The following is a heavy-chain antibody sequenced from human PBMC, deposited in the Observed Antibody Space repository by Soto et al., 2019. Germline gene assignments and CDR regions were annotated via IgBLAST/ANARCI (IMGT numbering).Heavy chain of an antibody. CDR1: GFTVSSNY. D-gene: IGHD2-15*01. CDR2: IYSGGST. Sequence: EVQLVETGGGLIQPGGSLRLSCAASGFTVSSNYMSWVRQAPGKGLVWVSVIYSGGSTYYADSVKGRFTISRDNSKNTLYLQMNSLRAEDTAVYYCARCSGYYYYYGMDVWGQGTTVTVSS. CDR3: ARCSGYYYYYGMDV. J-gene: IGHJ6*02. V-gene: IGHV3-53*02.